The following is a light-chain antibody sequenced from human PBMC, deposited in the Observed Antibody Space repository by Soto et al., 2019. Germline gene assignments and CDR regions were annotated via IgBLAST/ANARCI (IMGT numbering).Light chain of an antibody. J-gene: IGKJ1*01. Sequence: EIIMTQSPDILSVSPGERATLSCRASQSVSIRVAWYQQRPGQAPRLLIFDASTRATGIPARFSGSGSGTEFTLAISRLEPGDSAVYFCQQCDTSPWTFGQGTKVDIK. CDR3: QQCDTSPWT. CDR2: DAS. V-gene: IGKV3-15*01. CDR1: QSVSIR.